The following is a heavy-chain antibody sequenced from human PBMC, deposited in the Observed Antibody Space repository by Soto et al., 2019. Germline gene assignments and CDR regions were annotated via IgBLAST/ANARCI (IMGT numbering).Heavy chain of an antibody. CDR2: ISSSSSYI. CDR3: ARSIVWGVIYGYYYYAMDL. V-gene: IGHV3-21*01. J-gene: IGHJ6*02. D-gene: IGHD3-10*02. Sequence: PGGSLRLSCAASGFTFSSYSMNWVRQAPGKGREWVSSISSSSSYIYYADPVKGRFTISRDNAKNSLYLQMNSLRAEDAAVYYCARSIVWGVIYGYYYYAMDLSGHGTTVTVSS. CDR1: GFTFSSYS.